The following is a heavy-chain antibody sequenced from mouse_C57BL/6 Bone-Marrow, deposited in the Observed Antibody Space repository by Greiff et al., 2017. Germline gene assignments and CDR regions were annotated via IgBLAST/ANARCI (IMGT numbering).Heavy chain of an antibody. CDR3: ARGTYGNYVSYARDY. J-gene: IGHJ4*01. D-gene: IGHD2-1*01. CDR1: GYTFTSYW. Sequence: QVQLQQPGAELVKPGASVKLSCKASGYTFTSYWMQWVKQRPGQGLEWIGEIDPSDSYTNYNQKFKGKATLTVDTSSSTAYMQLSSLTSEDSAVYYCARGTYGNYVSYARDYWGQGTSVTVSS. V-gene: IGHV1-50*01. CDR2: IDPSDSYT.